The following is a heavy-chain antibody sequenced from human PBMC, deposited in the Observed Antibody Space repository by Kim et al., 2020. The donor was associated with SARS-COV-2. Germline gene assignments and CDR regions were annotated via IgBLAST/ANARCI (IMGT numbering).Heavy chain of an antibody. D-gene: IGHD3-22*01. CDR3: AKTQEASYFITGRVRWFDP. CDR2: FSCCGGCT. CDR1: GFTFSSYA. V-gene: IGHV3-23*01. Sequence: GGSLRLSCAASGFTFSSYAMSWVRQAPGNWLESVSAFSCCGGCTYYADSVKCRFTISRDNSKNTLYLQMNSLIAEDTAVYYCAKTQEASYFITGRVRWFDPWGQGTLVTVSS. J-gene: IGHJ5*02.